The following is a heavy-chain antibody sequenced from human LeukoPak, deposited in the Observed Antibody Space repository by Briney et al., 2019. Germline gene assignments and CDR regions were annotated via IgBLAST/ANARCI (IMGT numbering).Heavy chain of an antibody. CDR3: ARAPQGGYEDY. Sequence: PGGSLRLSCAASGFTFSSYSMNWVRQAPGKGLGWVSFISSSSSTIYYADSVKGRFTISRDNAKNSLYLQMNSLRAEDTAVYYCARAPQGGYEDYWGQGTLVTVSS. CDR1: GFTFSSYS. CDR2: ISSSSSTI. V-gene: IGHV3-48*04. D-gene: IGHD5-12*01. J-gene: IGHJ4*02.